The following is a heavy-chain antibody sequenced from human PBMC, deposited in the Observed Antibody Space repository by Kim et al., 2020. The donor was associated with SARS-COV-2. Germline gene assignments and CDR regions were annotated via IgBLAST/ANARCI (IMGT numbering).Heavy chain of an antibody. CDR3: ARIRGYSGYGQNYYFDY. Sequence: SETLSLTCAVSGGSISSSNWCCWVRPPPGKGLEGIGEIYHSGSTNYNQSLKSRVTISVDKSKKQFYLQLSSVTAADTAVYYCARIRGYSGYGQNYYFDYWGQRGLLAVSS. V-gene: IGHV4-4*02. D-gene: IGHD5-12*01. J-gene: IGHJ4*02. CDR2: IYHSGST. CDR1: GGSISSSNW.